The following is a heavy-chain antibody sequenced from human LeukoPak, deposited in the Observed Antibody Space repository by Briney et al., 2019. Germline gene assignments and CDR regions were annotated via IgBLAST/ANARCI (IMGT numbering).Heavy chain of an antibody. CDR2: INHSGST. J-gene: IGHJ4*02. CDR1: GGSFSGYY. D-gene: IGHD3-10*01. Sequence: NPSETLSLTCAVYGGSFSGYYWSWIRQPPGKGLEWIGEINHSGSTNYNPSLKSRVTISVDTSKNQFSLKLSSVTAADTAVYYCARGGWPRVYFDYWGQGTLVTVSS. V-gene: IGHV4-34*01. CDR3: ARGGWPRVYFDY.